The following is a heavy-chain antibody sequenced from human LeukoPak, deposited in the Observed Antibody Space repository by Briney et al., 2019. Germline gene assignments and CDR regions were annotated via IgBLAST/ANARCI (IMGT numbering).Heavy chain of an antibody. CDR1: GYTLTELS. Sequence: ASVKVSCKVSGYTLTELSMHWVRQAPGKGLEWMGGFDPEDGETIYAQKFQGRVTMTEDTSTDTAYMELSSLRSEDTAVFYCAIGLDGYNYFDYWGQGTLVTVSS. V-gene: IGHV1-24*01. CDR3: AIGLDGYNYFDY. D-gene: IGHD5-24*01. J-gene: IGHJ4*02. CDR2: FDPEDGET.